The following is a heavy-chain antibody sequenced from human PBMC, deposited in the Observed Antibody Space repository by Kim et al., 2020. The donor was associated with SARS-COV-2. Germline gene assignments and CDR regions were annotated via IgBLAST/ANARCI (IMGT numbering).Heavy chain of an antibody. Sequence: SETLSLTCTVSGGSISIFYWSWIRQPPGKGLEWIGYIYYSGNTNYNPSLKSRVTISVATSKTQFSLKLSSVTAADTAVYYCARLPLFRPFDIGGQGTMVTVSS. CDR3: ARLPLFRPFDI. D-gene: IGHD2-21*01. CDR1: GGSISIFY. J-gene: IGHJ3*02. V-gene: IGHV4-59*08. CDR2: IYYSGNT.